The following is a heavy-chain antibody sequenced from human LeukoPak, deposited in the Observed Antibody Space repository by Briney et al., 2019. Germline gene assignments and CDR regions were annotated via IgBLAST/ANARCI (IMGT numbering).Heavy chain of an antibody. CDR2: INPSGGST. D-gene: IGHD6-19*01. CDR1: GYTFTDYH. J-gene: IGHJ5*02. CDR3: ARDSLRTAIAMAGGNWFDP. Sequence: ASVKVSRKASGYTFTDYHMHWVRQAPGQGLEWMGIINPSGGSTTYAEKFQGRVTMTRDTSTSTVYMELTSLRSEDTAVYYCARDSLRTAIAMAGGNWFDPWGQGTLVTVSP. V-gene: IGHV1-46*01.